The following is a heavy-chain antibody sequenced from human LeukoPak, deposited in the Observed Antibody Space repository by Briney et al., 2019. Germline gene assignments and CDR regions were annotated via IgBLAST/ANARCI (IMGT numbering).Heavy chain of an antibody. CDR3: ARDQTSYTYCSSTSCYLYVLDV. CDR1: GFTFSSYS. Sequence: GGSLRLSCAASGFTFSSYSMNWVRQAPGKGLEWVSSISSSSSYIYYADSVKGRFTISRDNAKNSLYLQMNSLRAEDTAVYYCARDQTSYTYCSSTSCYLYVLDVWGKGTTVTVSS. D-gene: IGHD2-2*01. V-gene: IGHV3-21*01. J-gene: IGHJ6*04. CDR2: ISSSSSYI.